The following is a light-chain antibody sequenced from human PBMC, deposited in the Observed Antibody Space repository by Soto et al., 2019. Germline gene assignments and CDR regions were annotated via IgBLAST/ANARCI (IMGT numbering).Light chain of an antibody. CDR2: RNN. Sequence: QSVLTQPPSASGTPGQRVTISCSGSSSNIGSNYVYWYQQLPGTAPKLLIYRNNQRPSGVPDPFSGSKSGTSASLAISGLRSEDEADYYCAAWDNSLSGPVVFGGGTKLTVL. CDR3: AAWDNSLSGPVV. J-gene: IGLJ2*01. V-gene: IGLV1-47*01. CDR1: SSNIGSNY.